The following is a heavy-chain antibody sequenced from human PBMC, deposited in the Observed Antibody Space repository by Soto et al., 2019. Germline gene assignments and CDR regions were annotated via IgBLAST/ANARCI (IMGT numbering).Heavy chain of an antibody. CDR2: ISAYNGNT. CDR1: GHTFTSYG. V-gene: IGHV1-18*01. Sequence: QVQLVQSGAEVKKPGASVKVSCKASGHTFTSYGFSWVRQAPGQGLEWMGWISAYNGNTNYAQNLQGRVTLTTDTSTSTAYMELRSLRSDDTAVYYCATTTSTYYGMDVWGQGTTVTVSS. D-gene: IGHD1-1*01. J-gene: IGHJ6*02. CDR3: ATTTSTYYGMDV.